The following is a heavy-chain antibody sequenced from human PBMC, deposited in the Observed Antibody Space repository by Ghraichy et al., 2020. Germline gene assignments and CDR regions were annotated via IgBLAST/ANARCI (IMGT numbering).Heavy chain of an antibody. CDR3: ARDLVYCAAHSCKDY. V-gene: IGHV3-30-3*01. J-gene: IGHJ4*02. CDR2: ISYDGTND. CDR1: GFIFNTYT. D-gene: IGHD2-8*02. Sequence: GESLNISCAASGFIFNTYTMHWVRQGPGKGLEWVAVISYDGTNDYYADSVKGRFTISRDNSKNTLFLQMNSLRADDTGVYYCARDLVYCAAHSCKDYWGQGTLVTVSS.